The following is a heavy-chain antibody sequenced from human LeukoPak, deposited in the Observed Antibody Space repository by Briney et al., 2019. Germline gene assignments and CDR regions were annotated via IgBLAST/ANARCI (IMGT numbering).Heavy chain of an antibody. Sequence: SETLSLTCAVYGGSFSGYYWGWIRQPPGKGLEWIGTIYYSGTTYYNPSLKSRVSISVDTSKNQFSLKLTSVTAADTAVYYCARHSGSFYGQYDYWGQGTLVTVSS. J-gene: IGHJ4*02. CDR1: GGSFSGYY. V-gene: IGHV4-39*01. D-gene: IGHD1-26*01. CDR2: IYYSGTT. CDR3: ARHSGSFYGQYDY.